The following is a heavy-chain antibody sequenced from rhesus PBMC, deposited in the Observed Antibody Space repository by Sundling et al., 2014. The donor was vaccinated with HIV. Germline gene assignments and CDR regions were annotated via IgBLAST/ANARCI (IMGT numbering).Heavy chain of an antibody. V-gene: IGHV3-103*01. CDR3: AKDRKYCSGGVCLYYYGLDS. Sequence: EVQLVETGGGLVQPGGSLKLSCAASGFTFRGYGMSWVRQAPGKGLEWVSVLNSGGDTAFYPESVKGRFTISRDNSKNVLSLQMTSLRVEDTAVYYCAKDRKYCSGGVCLYYYGLDSWGQGVVVTVSS. CDR2: LNSGGDTA. CDR1: GFTFRGYG. D-gene: IGHD2-39*02. J-gene: IGHJ6*01.